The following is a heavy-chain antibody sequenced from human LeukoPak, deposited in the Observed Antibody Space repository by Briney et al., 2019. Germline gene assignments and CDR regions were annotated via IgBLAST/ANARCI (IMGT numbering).Heavy chain of an antibody. V-gene: IGHV3-21*01. CDR2: ISGSSSYI. CDR3: ARDPEGIVVIPAAISIDY. D-gene: IGHD2-2*02. J-gene: IGHJ4*02. Sequence: GGSLRLSCAASGFAFSSYSMNWVRQAPGKGLEWVSFISGSSSYIYYADSVRGRFTISRDNAKNSLYLQMNSLRAEDTAVYYCARDPEGIVVIPAAISIDYWGQGSLVTVSS. CDR1: GFAFSSYS.